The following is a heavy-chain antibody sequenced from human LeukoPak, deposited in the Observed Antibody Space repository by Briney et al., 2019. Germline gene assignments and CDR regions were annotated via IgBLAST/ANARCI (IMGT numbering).Heavy chain of an antibody. CDR2: IIPIFGTA. Sequence: SVKVSCKASGGTFSSYAISWVRQAPGQGLEWMGRIIPIFGTANYAQKFQGGVTITTDESTSTAYIELSSLRSEDTAVYYCARDRAVGLPFDYWGQGTLVTVSS. D-gene: IGHD4-11*01. J-gene: IGHJ4*02. CDR1: GGTFSSYA. CDR3: ARDRAVGLPFDY. V-gene: IGHV1-69*05.